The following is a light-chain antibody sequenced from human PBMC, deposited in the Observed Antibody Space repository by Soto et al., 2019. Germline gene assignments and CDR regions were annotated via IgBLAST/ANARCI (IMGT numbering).Light chain of an antibody. CDR2: GAS. Sequence: EILLTQSPGTLSLSPGERATLSCRASQSVSSSYLAWYQQKPGQAHRLLIYGASSRATGIPDRFSGSGSGTDFTLTISRLEPEDFAVYYCQQYGSSPQTFGQGTKVDI. CDR1: QSVSSSY. V-gene: IGKV3-20*01. CDR3: QQYGSSPQT. J-gene: IGKJ1*01.